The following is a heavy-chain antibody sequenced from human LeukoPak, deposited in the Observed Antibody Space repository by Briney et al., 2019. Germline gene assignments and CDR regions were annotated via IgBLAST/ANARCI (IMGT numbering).Heavy chain of an antibody. CDR2: ISYDGSNK. D-gene: IGHD3-22*01. CDR3: AREKYYYDSSGYRDYMDV. J-gene: IGHJ6*03. Sequence: PGGSLRLSCAASGFTFSSYGMHWVRQAPGKGLEWVAVISYDGSNKYYADSVKGRFTISRDNSKNTLYLQMNSLRAEDTAVYYCAREKYYYDSSGYRDYMDVWGKGTTVTVSS. CDR1: GFTFSSYG. V-gene: IGHV3-30*03.